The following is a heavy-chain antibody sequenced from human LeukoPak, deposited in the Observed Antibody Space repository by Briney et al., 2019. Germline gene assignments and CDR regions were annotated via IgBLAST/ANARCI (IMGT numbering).Heavy chain of an antibody. CDR1: GFTFSGYC. CDR3: AKGAALGKVDWFDP. CDR2: VSGGGGDT. Sequence: GGSLRLSCAASGFTFSGYCIMWVRQAPGKGPDWVSSVSGGGGDTYYADSVKGRFTISRDNSKNTLYLQMNSLTTEDTAVYYCAKGAALGKVDWFDPWGQGTLVTVSS. V-gene: IGHV3-23*01. D-gene: IGHD4-23*01. J-gene: IGHJ5*02.